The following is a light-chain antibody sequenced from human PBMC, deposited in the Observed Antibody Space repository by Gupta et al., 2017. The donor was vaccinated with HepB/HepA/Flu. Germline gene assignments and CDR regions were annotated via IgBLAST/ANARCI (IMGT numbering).Light chain of an antibody. J-gene: IGLJ3*02. CDR2: DGY. Sequence: QSALPQPASVSGSPGPSITISCTGTSSDIGANDYASWYQQHPGKAPKLIIYDGYNRPAGVSTRFSGSKSGNTASLTISGLKTEDEADYYCTSYTFSTAVVFGGGTKLTVL. CDR1: SSDIGANDY. CDR3: TSYTFSTAVV. V-gene: IGLV2-14*03.